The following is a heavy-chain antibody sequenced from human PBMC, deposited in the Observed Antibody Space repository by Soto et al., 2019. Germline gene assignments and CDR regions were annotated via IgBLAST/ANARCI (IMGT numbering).Heavy chain of an antibody. D-gene: IGHD1-1*01. CDR2: ISYDGSNK. J-gene: IGHJ6*02. Sequence: QVQLVESGGGVVQPGRSLRLSCAASGFTSSSYAMHWVRQAPGKGLEWVAVISYDGSNKYYADSVKGRFTISRDNSKNTLYLQMNSLRAEDTAVYYCAREGVEGGMDVWGQGTTVTVSS. CDR1: GFTSSSYA. V-gene: IGHV3-30-3*01. CDR3: AREGVEGGMDV.